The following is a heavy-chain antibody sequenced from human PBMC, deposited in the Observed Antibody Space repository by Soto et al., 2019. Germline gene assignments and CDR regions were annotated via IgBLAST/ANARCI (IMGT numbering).Heavy chain of an antibody. J-gene: IGHJ4*02. D-gene: IGHD3-3*01. CDR2: ISSSSSYI. CDR3: ARGLGIGVVFYLDY. Sequence: PGGSLRLSCAASGFTFSSYSMNWVRQAPGKGLEWVSSISSSSSYIYYADSVKGRFTISRDNAKNSLYLQMNSLRAEDTAVYYCARGLGIGVVFYLDYWGQGTLVTVSS. CDR1: GFTFSSYS. V-gene: IGHV3-21*01.